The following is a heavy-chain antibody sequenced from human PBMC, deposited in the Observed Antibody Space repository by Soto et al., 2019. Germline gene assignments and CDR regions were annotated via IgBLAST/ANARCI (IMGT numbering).Heavy chain of an antibody. CDR1: GFTFSDYV. CDR3: ARDRSTDFGLDV. D-gene: IGHD3-3*01. J-gene: IGHJ6*02. V-gene: IGHV3-23*01. Sequence: EVFLLESGGDSVQPGGSLRLSCVGSGFTFSDYVMSWVRQVPEKGLEWVSSISDGGERTDYRDSVRGRFTISRDNARFTLHLQRDRLRVADTAMYFCARDRSTDFGLDVWGQGTTVTVSS. CDR2: ISDGGERT.